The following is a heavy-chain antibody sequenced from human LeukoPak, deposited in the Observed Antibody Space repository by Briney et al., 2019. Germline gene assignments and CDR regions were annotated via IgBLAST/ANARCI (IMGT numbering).Heavy chain of an antibody. J-gene: IGHJ4*02. Sequence: SETLSLTCNVSGVSMTNSYWSWIRQSPGKGLEWIGNIYYSGATNLNPPHYSGPTTYNPSLLSRVSISVDTSKNHFSLKVRSVTAADTAVYYCARVPETDFYYDSSGYFDSWGQGTLVTVSS. CDR1: GVSMTNSY. D-gene: IGHD3-22*01. V-gene: IGHV4-59*01. CDR3: ARVPETDFYYDSSGYFDS. CDR2: IYYSGATNLNPPHYSGPT.